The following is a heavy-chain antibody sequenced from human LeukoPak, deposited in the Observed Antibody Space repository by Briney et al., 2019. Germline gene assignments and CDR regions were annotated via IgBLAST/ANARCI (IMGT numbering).Heavy chain of an antibody. CDR3: ARGGSDTAMAHDY. Sequence: GGSLRLSCAASGFTFSSYAMSWVRQAPGKGLEWVSAISGSGGSTYYADSVKGRFTISRDNAKNTLYLQVNSLRAEDTAVYFCARGGSDTAMAHDYWGQGTLVTVSS. CDR1: GFTFSSYA. D-gene: IGHD5-18*01. V-gene: IGHV3-23*01. CDR2: ISGSGGST. J-gene: IGHJ4*02.